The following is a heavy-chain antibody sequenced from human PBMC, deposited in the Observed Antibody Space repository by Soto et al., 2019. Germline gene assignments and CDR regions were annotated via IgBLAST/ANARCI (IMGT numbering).Heavy chain of an antibody. D-gene: IGHD6-6*01. CDR1: GGSISSSSYY. J-gene: IGHJ4*02. Sequence: QLQLQESGPGLVKPSETLSLTCTVSGGSISSSSYYWGWIRQPPGKGLEWIGSIYSSGSTYYNPSPKRRVTISVDTSKNQFSLKLSSVTAADTAVYYCRIAARRSGIDYWGQGTLVTVSS. CDR2: IYSSGST. V-gene: IGHV4-39*01. CDR3: RIAARRSGIDY.